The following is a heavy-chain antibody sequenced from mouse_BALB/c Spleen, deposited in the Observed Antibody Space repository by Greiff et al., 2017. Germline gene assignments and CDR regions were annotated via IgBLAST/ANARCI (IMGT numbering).Heavy chain of an antibody. V-gene: IGHV1-87*01. Sequence: QVQLQQSGAELARPGASVKLSCKASGYTFTSYWMQWVKQRPGQGLEWIGDIYPGDGDTRYTQKFKGKATLTADKSSSTAYMQLSSLASEDSAVYYCAREYYGSSYVGFAYWGQGTLVTVSA. D-gene: IGHD1-1*01. CDR2: IYPGDGDT. J-gene: IGHJ3*01. CDR1: GYTFTSYW. CDR3: AREYYGSSYVGFAY.